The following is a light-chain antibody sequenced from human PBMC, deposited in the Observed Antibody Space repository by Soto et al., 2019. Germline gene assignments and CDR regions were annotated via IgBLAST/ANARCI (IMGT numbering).Light chain of an antibody. J-gene: IGLJ2*01. Sequence: QSALTQPASVSGSPGQSITISCTGTSGDVEIYNLVSWYQQHPGKAPKVMIYEVNKRPSGVSNRFSGSKSGNTASLTISGLQAEDEADYYCCSYAGSRTSYVLFGGGTQLTVL. V-gene: IGLV2-23*02. CDR3: CSYAGSRTSYVL. CDR2: EVN. CDR1: SGDVEIYNL.